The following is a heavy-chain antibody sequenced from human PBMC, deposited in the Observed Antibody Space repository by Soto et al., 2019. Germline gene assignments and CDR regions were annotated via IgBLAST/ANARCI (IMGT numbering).Heavy chain of an antibody. Sequence: SETLSLTCAVYGGSFSGYYWSWIRQPPGKGLEWIGEINHSGSTNYNPSLKSRVTISVGTSKNQFSLKLSSVTAADTAVYYCARGAGSHRLDYYGMDVWGQGTTVTVSS. J-gene: IGHJ6*02. V-gene: IGHV4-34*01. CDR2: INHSGST. CDR3: ARGAGSHRLDYYGMDV. D-gene: IGHD3-10*01. CDR1: GGSFSGYY.